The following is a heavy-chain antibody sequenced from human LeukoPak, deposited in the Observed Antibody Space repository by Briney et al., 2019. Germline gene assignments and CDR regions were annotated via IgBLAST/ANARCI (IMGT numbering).Heavy chain of an antibody. CDR3: ARVKGVVVAAIDLYAFDI. Sequence: PSETLSLTCAVYGGSFSGYYWSWIRQPPGKGLEWIGEINHSGSTNYNPSLKSRVTISVDTSKNQFSLKLSSVAAADTAVYYCARVKGVVVAAIDLYAFDIWGQGTMVTVSS. V-gene: IGHV4-34*01. J-gene: IGHJ3*02. D-gene: IGHD2-15*01. CDR2: INHSGST. CDR1: GGSFSGYY.